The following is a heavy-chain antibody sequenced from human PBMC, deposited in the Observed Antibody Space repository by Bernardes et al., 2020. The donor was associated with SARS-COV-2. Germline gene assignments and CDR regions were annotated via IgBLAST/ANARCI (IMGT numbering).Heavy chain of an antibody. V-gene: IGHV3-74*01. CDR1: GFTFSSYW. CDR3: ARPISSTNRPDY. CDR2: INSDGSST. D-gene: IGHD2-2*01. J-gene: IGHJ4*02. Sequence: GGSLRLSCAASGFTFSSYWMHWVRQAPGKGLVWVARINSDGSSTSYADSVKGRFTISRDNAKNTLYLQMNSLRGEDTAVYYCARPISSTNRPDYWGPGSLVTVSA.